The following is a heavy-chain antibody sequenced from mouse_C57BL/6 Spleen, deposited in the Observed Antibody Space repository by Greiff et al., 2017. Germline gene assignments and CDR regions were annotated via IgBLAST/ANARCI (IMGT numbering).Heavy chain of an antibody. CDR3: ARGYYGSSYAMDY. CDR1: GYAFTNYL. Sequence: VKLMESGAELVRPGTSVKVSCKASGYAFTNYLIEWVKQRPGQGLEWIGVINPGSGGTNYNEKFKGKATLTADKSSSTAYMQLSSLTSEDSAVYYCARGYYGSSYAMDYWGQGTSVTVSS. V-gene: IGHV1-54*01. J-gene: IGHJ4*01. CDR2: INPGSGGT. D-gene: IGHD1-1*01.